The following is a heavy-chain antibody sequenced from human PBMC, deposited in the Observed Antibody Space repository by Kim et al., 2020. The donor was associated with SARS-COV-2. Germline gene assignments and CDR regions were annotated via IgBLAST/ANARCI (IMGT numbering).Heavy chain of an antibody. CDR3: ARQGGYCSSTNCYLIFDP. D-gene: IGHD2-2*01. V-gene: IGHV4-39*01. CDR1: GGSISSNSYY. Sequence: SETLSLTCTVSGGSISSNSYYWGWIRQPPGKGLEWIGSIYYSGSTYYNPSLKSRVTISVDTSKNHFSLKLSSVTAADTAVYYCARQGGYCSSTNCYLIFDPWGQGTLVTVSS. J-gene: IGHJ5*02. CDR2: IYYSGST.